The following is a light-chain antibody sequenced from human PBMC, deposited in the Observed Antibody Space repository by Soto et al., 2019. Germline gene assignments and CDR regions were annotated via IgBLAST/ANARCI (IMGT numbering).Light chain of an antibody. Sequence: EIVLTQSPGTLSLSPGERATLSCTASQSVTSDYLAWYQQKPGQAPRLLIHGASNRATGIPDRFSGSGSGTDFTLTISRLEPEDFAVYYCQHYGYSLFIFGPGTKVDIK. J-gene: IGKJ3*01. CDR2: GAS. V-gene: IGKV3-20*01. CDR3: QHYGYSLFI. CDR1: QSVTSDY.